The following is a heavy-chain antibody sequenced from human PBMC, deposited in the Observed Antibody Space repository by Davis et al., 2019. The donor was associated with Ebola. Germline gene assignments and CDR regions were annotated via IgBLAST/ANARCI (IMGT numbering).Heavy chain of an antibody. D-gene: IGHD2-2*02. J-gene: IGHJ5*02. Sequence: PGGSLRLSCVASEFTFSRYSMNWVRQAPGKGLEWVSSISSTSSYIYYADSVKGRFTISRDNAKNSLYLQMNSLRAEDTAMYYCVREQYTNPPGPWGPGTLVTVSS. CDR2: ISSTSSYI. CDR3: VREQYTNPPGP. CDR1: EFTFSRYS. V-gene: IGHV3-21*01.